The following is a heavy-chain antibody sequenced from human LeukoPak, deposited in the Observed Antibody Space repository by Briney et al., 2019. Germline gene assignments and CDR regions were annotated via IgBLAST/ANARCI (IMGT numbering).Heavy chain of an antibody. V-gene: IGHV4-39*01. J-gene: IGHJ4*02. D-gene: IGHD1-26*01. CDR1: GGSISSSSYY. Sequence: SETLSLTCTVSGGSISSSSYYWGWIRQPPGKGLEWIGSIYYSGSTYYNPSLKSRVTISVDTSKNQFSLKLSSVTAADTAVYYCARHGKWELQDLDYWAREPWSPSPQ. CDR2: IYYSGST. CDR3: ARHGKWELQDLDY.